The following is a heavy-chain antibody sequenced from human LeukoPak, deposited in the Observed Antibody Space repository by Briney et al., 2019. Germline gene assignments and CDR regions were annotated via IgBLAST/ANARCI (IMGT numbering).Heavy chain of an antibody. V-gene: IGHV3-23*01. J-gene: IGHJ4*02. Sequence: GGSLRLSCAASGFTFGTYGMHWVRQAPGKGLEWVSAISGSGGSTYYADSVKGRFTISRDNSKNTLYLQMNSLRAEDTAVYYCAKVYLIHYGYHDYWGQGTLVTVSS. CDR1: GFTFGTYG. CDR2: ISGSGGST. CDR3: AKVYLIHYGYHDY. D-gene: IGHD5-24*01.